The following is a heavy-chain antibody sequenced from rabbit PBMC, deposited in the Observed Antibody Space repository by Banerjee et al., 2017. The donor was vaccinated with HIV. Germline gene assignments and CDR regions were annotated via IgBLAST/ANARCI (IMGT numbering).Heavy chain of an antibody. J-gene: IGHJ4*01. CDR3: ARDAGYVGSNL. Sequence: QSLEESGGGLVQPEGSLTLTCTASGFSFSSSYSMCWVRQAPGKGLEWIACIYTTSGSTYYASWAKGRFTISKTSSTTVTLQMTSLTAADTATYFCARDAGYVGSNLWGPGTLVTVS. CDR1: GFSFSSSYS. CDR2: IYTTSGST. V-gene: IGHV1S40*01. D-gene: IGHD4-2*01.